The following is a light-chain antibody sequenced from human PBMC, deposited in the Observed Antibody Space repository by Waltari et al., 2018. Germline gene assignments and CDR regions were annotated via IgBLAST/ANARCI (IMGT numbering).Light chain of an antibody. J-gene: IGLJ3*02. CDR1: VLAKNQ. CDR3: YSAADNNLV. Sequence: SYELTQSSSVSVSPGQTARITCSGDVLAKNQGRWFHQKPGQAPVVVIYKDSERPSGIPERFSGYSSGSTVTLTISGAQVEDEADYYCYSAADNNLVFGGGTKLTVL. CDR2: KDS. V-gene: IGLV3-27*01.